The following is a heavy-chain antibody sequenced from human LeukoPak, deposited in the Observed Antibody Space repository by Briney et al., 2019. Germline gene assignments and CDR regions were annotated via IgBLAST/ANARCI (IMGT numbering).Heavy chain of an antibody. D-gene: IGHD2-15*01. CDR1: GCSISSGGYY. CDR3: ARAEVAATPFDP. Sequence: PSETLSLTCTVSGCSISSGGYYWSWLRQHPGKGLEWIGYIYYSGSTYYNPSLKSRVTISVDTSKNQFSLKLSSVTAADTAVYYCARAEVAATPFDPWGQGTLVTVSS. CDR2: IYYSGST. V-gene: IGHV4-31*03. J-gene: IGHJ5*02.